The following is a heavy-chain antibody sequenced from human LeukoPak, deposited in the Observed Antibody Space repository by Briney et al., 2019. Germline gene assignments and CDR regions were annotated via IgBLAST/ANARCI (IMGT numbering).Heavy chain of an antibody. CDR2: IRSKANSYAT. CDR1: GFTLSGSA. CDR3: WRQRDSSGWLDDAFDI. D-gene: IGHD6-19*01. J-gene: IGHJ3*02. V-gene: IGHV3-73*01. Sequence: GGSLRLSCAASGFTLSGSAMHWVRQASGKGLEWVGRIRSKANSYATAYAASVKGRFTISRDDSKNTAYLQMNSLKTEDTAVYYCWRQRDSSGWLDDAFDIWGQGTMVTVSS.